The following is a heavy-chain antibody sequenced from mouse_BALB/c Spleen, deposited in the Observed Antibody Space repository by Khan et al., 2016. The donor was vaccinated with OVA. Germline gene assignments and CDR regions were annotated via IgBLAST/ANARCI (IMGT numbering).Heavy chain of an antibody. CDR2: MNPGSGGT. Sequence: QVQLKQSGTELVRPGTSVKVSCKASGYAFTHYLIEWVKQRPGQGLEWIGVMNPGSGGTNYNEKFEGKATLTADNSSSTAYMHLSSLTSDDSAVYFRARGFYDGYLAWFAYWGQGTLVTVSA. CDR1: GYAFTHYL. CDR3: ARGFYDGYLAWFAY. V-gene: IGHV1-54*01. J-gene: IGHJ3*01. D-gene: IGHD2-3*01.